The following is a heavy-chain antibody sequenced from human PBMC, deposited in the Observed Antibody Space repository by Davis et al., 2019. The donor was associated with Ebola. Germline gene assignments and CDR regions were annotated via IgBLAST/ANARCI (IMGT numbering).Heavy chain of an antibody. D-gene: IGHD3-10*01. V-gene: IGHV3-9*01. J-gene: IGHJ6*02. CDR3: AKGILGDYYGSGSYYHHYYYGMDV. CDR2: ISWNSGSI. Sequence: SLKISCAASGFTFDDYAMHWVRQAPGKGLEWVSGISWNSGSIGYADSVKGRFTISRDNAKNSLYLQMNSLRAEDTALYYCAKGILGDYYGSGSYYHHYYYGMDVWGQGTTVTVSS. CDR1: GFTFDDYA.